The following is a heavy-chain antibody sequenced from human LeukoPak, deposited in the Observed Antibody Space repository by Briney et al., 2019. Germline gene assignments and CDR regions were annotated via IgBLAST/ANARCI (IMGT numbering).Heavy chain of an antibody. V-gene: IGHV4-30-2*01. Sequence: SETLSLTCTVSGGSISSGGYYWSWIRQPPGKGLEWTGYTYHSGSTYYNPSLKSRVTISVDRSKNQFSLKLSSVTAADTAVYYCARDPHDYGDWDAFDIWGQGTMVTVSS. CDR3: ARDPHDYGDWDAFDI. CDR1: GGSISSGGYY. CDR2: TYHSGST. D-gene: IGHD4-17*01. J-gene: IGHJ3*02.